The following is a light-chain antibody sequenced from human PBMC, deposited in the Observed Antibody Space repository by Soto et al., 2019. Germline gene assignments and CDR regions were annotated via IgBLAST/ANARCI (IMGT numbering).Light chain of an antibody. J-gene: IGLJ1*01. Sequence: QSVLTQPASVSGSPGQSITISCTGTSSDIGDYDYVSWYQHLPGKAPKLLIFDVTHRPSGVSDRFSGSKSGNTASLTISGLQVEDEADYYCCSYTHSNTYVFGTGTKLTVL. V-gene: IGLV2-14*01. CDR2: DVT. CDR3: CSYTHSNTYV. CDR1: SSDIGDYDY.